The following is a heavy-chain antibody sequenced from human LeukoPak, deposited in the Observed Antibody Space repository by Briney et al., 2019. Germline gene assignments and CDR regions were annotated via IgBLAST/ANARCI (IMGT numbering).Heavy chain of an antibody. D-gene: IGHD3-3*01. J-gene: IGHJ6*02. V-gene: IGHV3-64*01. Sequence: GGSLRLSCAASGFTFSSYATHWVRQAPGKGLEYVSAISSNGGSTYYANSVKGRFTISRDNSKNTLYLQMGSLRAEDMAVYYCARDRESDFWSGYRYYYYYYGMDVWGQGTTVTVSS. CDR3: ARDRESDFWSGYRYYYYYYGMDV. CDR2: ISSNGGST. CDR1: GFTFSSYA.